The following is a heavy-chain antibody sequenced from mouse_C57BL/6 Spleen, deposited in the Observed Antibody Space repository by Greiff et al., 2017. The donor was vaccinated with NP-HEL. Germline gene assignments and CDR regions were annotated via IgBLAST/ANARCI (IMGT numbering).Heavy chain of an antibody. V-gene: IGHV1-42*01. J-gene: IGHJ2*01. CDR3: ARSSYGDYLDY. CDR1: GYSFTGYY. CDR2: INPSTGGT. D-gene: IGHD1-1*01. Sequence: EVQLQQSGPELVKPGASVKISCKASGYSFTGYYMNWVKQSPEKSLEWIGEINPSTGGTTYNQKFKAKATLTVDKSSSTAYMQLKSLTSEDSAVYYGARSSYGDYLDYWGQGTTLTVSS.